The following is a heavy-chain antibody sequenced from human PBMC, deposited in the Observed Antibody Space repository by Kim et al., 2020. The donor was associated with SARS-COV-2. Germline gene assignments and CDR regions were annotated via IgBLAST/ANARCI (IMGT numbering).Heavy chain of an antibody. Sequence: GKTHSHPSLRSRVTISVDTAKNQFSLGLTSVTTADTAVYYCAKYYFYGLGVWGQGTMVTVSS. J-gene: IGHJ6*02. CDR3: AKYYFYGLGV. CDR2: GKT. D-gene: IGHD3-16*01. V-gene: IGHV4-59*01.